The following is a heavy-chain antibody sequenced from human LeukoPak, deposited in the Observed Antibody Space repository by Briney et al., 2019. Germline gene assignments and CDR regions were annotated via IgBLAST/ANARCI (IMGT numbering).Heavy chain of an antibody. CDR1: GFTFSGFW. Sequence: GGSLRLSCAVSGFTFSGFWMSWSRQAPGKGLEWVASINSDGSEGYYADVVKGRFTISRDNAKNSLYLQINSLRAEDTAVCYCARSSYSSSSSVWGQGTMVAVSS. D-gene: IGHD6-6*01. V-gene: IGHV3-7*03. CDR2: INSDGSEG. J-gene: IGHJ3*01. CDR3: ARSSYSSSSSV.